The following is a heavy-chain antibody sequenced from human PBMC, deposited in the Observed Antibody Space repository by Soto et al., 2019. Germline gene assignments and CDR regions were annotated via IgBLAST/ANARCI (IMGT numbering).Heavy chain of an antibody. J-gene: IGHJ4*02. CDR1: GYTFTSYG. Sequence: ASVKVSCKASGYTFTSYGISWVRQAPGQGLEWMGWLSIYNGKTNYARKLQGRLTMTTDAPTGTAYMELTSLTSDDTAVYYCAIVPKGGYCSGGSCYADFDYWGQGTLVTVSS. V-gene: IGHV1-18*01. CDR2: LSIYNGKT. D-gene: IGHD2-15*01. CDR3: AIVPKGGYCSGGSCYADFDY.